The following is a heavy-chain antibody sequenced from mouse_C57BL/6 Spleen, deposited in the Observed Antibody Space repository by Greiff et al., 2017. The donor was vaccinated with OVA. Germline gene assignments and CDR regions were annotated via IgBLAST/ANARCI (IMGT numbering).Heavy chain of an antibody. CDR3: GRYYGSSYDYYAMDY. CDR1: GFTFSDYG. CDR2: ISSGSSTI. V-gene: IGHV5-17*01. Sequence: DVKLVESGGGLVKPGGSLKLSCAASGFTFSDYGMHWVRQAPEKGLEWVAYISSGSSTIYYADTVKGRFTISRDNAKNTLFLQMTSLRSEDTAMYYCGRYYGSSYDYYAMDYWGQGTSVTVSS. D-gene: IGHD1-1*01. J-gene: IGHJ4*01.